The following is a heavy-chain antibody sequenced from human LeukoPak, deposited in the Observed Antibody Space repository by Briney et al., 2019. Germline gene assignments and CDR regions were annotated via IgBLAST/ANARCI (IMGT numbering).Heavy chain of an antibody. Sequence: GASVKVSCKASGYTFTDYYMHWVRQAPGQGLEWMGWINPHSGGTDHAQKFQGRVTMTRDTSISTAYMELSRLRSEDTAVYYCARALSEMATIGGDFDYWGQGTLVTVSS. CDR2: INPHSGGT. CDR1: GYTFTDYY. CDR3: ARALSEMATIGGDFDY. D-gene: IGHD5-24*01. J-gene: IGHJ4*02. V-gene: IGHV1-2*02.